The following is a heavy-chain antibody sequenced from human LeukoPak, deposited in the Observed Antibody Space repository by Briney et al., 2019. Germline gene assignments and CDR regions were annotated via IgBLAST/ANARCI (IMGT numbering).Heavy chain of an antibody. CDR1: GFTFTSYS. J-gene: IGHJ4*02. CDR2: ISGSGGST. CDR3: AKGGKWDVTPFDY. D-gene: IGHD1-26*01. V-gene: IGHV3-23*01. Sequence: GGSLRLSCAASGFTFTSYSMNWVRQAPGKGLEWVSTISGSGGSTYYADSVKGRFTISRDNSKNTLYLQVNSLRAEDTAVYYCAKGGKWDVTPFDYWGQGTLVTVSS.